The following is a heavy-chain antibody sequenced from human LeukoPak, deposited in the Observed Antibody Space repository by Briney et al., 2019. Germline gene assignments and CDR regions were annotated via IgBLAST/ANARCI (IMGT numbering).Heavy chain of an antibody. V-gene: IGHV3-49*04. CDR3: TRDGQPYYYDSSGYYYGSGYFDY. CDR1: GFTFGDYA. D-gene: IGHD3-22*01. Sequence: GGSLRLSCTASGFTFGDYAMSWVRQAPGKGLEWVGFIRSKAYGGTTEYAASVKGRFTISRDDSKSIAYLQMNSLKTEDTAVYYCTRDGQPYYYDSSGYYYGSGYFDYWGQGTLVTVFS. J-gene: IGHJ4*02. CDR2: IRSKAYGGTT.